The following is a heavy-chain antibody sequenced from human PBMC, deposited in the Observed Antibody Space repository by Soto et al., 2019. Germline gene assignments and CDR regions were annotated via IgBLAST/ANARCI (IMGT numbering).Heavy chain of an antibody. Sequence: GESLKISCKGSGYSFTNYWIGWVRQMPGKGLEWMGIIYPGDSDTRYSPSFQGQVTISADKSISTAYLQWNSLKASDTASYYCSSTANGDYLQMWGQGTLVTVSS. J-gene: IGHJ4*02. D-gene: IGHD4-17*01. V-gene: IGHV5-51*01. CDR1: GYSFTNYW. CDR2: IYPGDSDT. CDR3: SSTANGDYLQM.